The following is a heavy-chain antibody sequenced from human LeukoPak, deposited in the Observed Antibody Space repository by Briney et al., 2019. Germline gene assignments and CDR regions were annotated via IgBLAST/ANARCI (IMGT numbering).Heavy chain of an antibody. V-gene: IGHV3-7*01. CDR3: ARNQRRLDY. Sequence: ETLSLTCAVSGGSISSGGYSWSWIRQPPGKGLEWVANIKQDGSEKYYVDSVKGRFTISRDNAKNSLYLQINSLRAEDTAVYYCARNQRRLDYWGQGTLVTVSS. CDR1: GGSISSGGYS. CDR2: IKQDGSEK. D-gene: IGHD1-14*01. J-gene: IGHJ4*02.